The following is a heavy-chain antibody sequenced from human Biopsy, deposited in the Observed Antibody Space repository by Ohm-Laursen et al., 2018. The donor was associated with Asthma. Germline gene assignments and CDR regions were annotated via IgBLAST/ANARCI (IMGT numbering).Heavy chain of an antibody. V-gene: IGHV3-48*01. CDR2: ISSSSSTI. Sequence: SLRLSCAASGFTFSSYSMNWVRQAPGKGLEWVSYISSSSSTIYYADSVKGRFTISRDNAKNSPYLQMNSLRAEDTAVYYCARDKPSHIDYYYGMDVWGQGTTVTVSS. J-gene: IGHJ6*02. CDR1: GFTFSSYS. CDR3: ARDKPSHIDYYYGMDV.